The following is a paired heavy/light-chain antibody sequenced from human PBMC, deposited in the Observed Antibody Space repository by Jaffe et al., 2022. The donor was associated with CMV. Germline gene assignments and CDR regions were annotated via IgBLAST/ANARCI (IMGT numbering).Light chain of an antibody. CDR3: ISYTSSSTRYV. Sequence: QSALTQPASVSGSPGQSITISCTGTSSDIGGYNYVSWYQQHPGKAPKLMIYDVSNRPSGVSNRFSGSKSGNTASLTISGLQAEDEADYYCISYTSSSTRYVFGTGTKVTVL. CDR1: SSDIGGYNY. CDR2: DVS. J-gene: IGLJ1*01. V-gene: IGLV2-14*03.
Heavy chain of an antibody. CDR3: TKRLGTGRPGADFDY. Sequence: EVQLLESGGGLVQPGGSLRLSCAASGFTFSSYGMSWVRQAPGKGLEWVSVIGGNGMTYYAESVKGRFTISRDNSKDTLYLQMSSLRGEDTAIYYCTKRLGTGRPGADFDYWGQGTLVTVSS. J-gene: IGHJ4*02. CDR2: IGGNGMT. CDR1: GFTFSSYG. V-gene: IGHV3-23*01. D-gene: IGHD6-6*01.